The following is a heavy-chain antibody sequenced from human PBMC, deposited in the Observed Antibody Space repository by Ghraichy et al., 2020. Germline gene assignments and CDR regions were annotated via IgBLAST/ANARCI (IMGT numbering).Heavy chain of an antibody. V-gene: IGHV3-9*01. CDR2: ISWNSSII. D-gene: IGHD6-13*01. CDR1: GFSFDNYA. J-gene: IGHJ1*01. CDR3: ARGGSSSWKEYFQH. Sequence: GGSLRLSCAASGFSFDNYAMHWVRQAPGKGLGKGLEWVSGISWNSSIIGFADSVKGRFTISRDNAKKSLSLQMNSLRTEDTALYYCARGGSSSWKEYFQHWGQGTLVTVSS.